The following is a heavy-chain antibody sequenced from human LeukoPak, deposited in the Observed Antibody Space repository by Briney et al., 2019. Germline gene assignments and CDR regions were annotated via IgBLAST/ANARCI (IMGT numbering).Heavy chain of an antibody. CDR2: IYYSGST. J-gene: IGHJ4*02. Sequence: SETLSLTCTVSGGSISSSSYYWGWIRQPPGKGLEWIGYIYYSGSTNYNPSLKSRVTISVDTSKNQFSLKLSSVTAADTAVYYCAREEYDYFDYWGQGTLVTVSS. CDR3: AREEYDYFDY. D-gene: IGHD2/OR15-2a*01. V-gene: IGHV4-61*01. CDR1: GGSISSSSYY.